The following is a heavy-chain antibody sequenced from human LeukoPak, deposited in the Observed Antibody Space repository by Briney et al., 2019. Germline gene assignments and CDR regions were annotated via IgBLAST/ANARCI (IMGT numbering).Heavy chain of an antibody. V-gene: IGHV3-33*08. Sequence: GGSLRLSCAASGFTLSSYAMSWVRQAPGKGLEWVAVIWYDGSNKYYADSVKGRFTISRDNSKNTLYLQMNSLRAEDTAVYYCARVRYDSSGYYSLDYWGQGTLVTVSS. CDR3: ARVRYDSSGYYSLDY. CDR2: IWYDGSNK. D-gene: IGHD3-22*01. CDR1: GFTLSSYA. J-gene: IGHJ4*02.